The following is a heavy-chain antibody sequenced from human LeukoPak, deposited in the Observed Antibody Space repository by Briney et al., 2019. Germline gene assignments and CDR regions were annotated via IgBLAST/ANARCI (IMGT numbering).Heavy chain of an antibody. J-gene: IGHJ4*02. CDR3: ARTRSGWYYFDY. CDR1: GGTFSSYA. V-gene: IGHV1-69*01. D-gene: IGHD6-19*01. Sequence: SVKVSCKASGGTFSSYAISWVRQAPGQGLEWMGGIIPIFGTANYAQKFQGRVTTTADESTSTAYMELSSLRSEDTAVYYCARTRSGWYYFDYWGQGTLVTVSS. CDR2: IIPIFGTA.